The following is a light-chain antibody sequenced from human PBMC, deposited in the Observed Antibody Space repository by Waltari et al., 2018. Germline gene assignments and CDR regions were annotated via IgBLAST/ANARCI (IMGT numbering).Light chain of an antibody. CDR2: RNN. CDR1: SSNIGNNY. Sequence: QSVLTQPPSASGAPGQRVTISCSGSSSNIGNNYLSWYQQLPGTDPKLLLDRNNQRAAGVPARFSGSQSGTSASLAISGLRSEDGAYYYCAPWDDSLSGWVFGGGTKLTVL. CDR3: APWDDSLSGWV. V-gene: IGLV1-47*01. J-gene: IGLJ3*02.